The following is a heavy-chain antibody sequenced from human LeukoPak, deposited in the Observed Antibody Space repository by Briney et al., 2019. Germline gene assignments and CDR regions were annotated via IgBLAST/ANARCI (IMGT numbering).Heavy chain of an antibody. Sequence: ASVRVSCKASGYTFTSYYMHWVRQAPGQGLEWMAIINPSGGSTSYAQTVKGRVTMTRDTSTSTVYMELSSLRAEDTAVYYCARAGLLAKHPYYYYYMDVWGKGTTVTISS. CDR2: INPSGGST. CDR1: GYTFTSYY. D-gene: IGHD2-21*02. CDR3: ARAGLLAKHPYYYYYMDV. V-gene: IGHV1-46*01. J-gene: IGHJ6*03.